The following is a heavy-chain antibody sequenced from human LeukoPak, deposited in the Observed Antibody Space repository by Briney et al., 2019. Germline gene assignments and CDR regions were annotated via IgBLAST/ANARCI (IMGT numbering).Heavy chain of an antibody. CDR3: AKVGGYCSSTSCYTEDLYYYYYYMDV. D-gene: IGHD2-2*02. CDR2: IRYDGSNK. Sequence: GGSLRLSCAASGFTFSSYGTHWVRQAPGKGLEWVAFIRYDGSNKYYADSVKGRFTISRDNSKNTLYLQMNSLRAEDTAVYYCAKVGGYCSSTSCYTEDLYYYYYYMDVWGKGTTVTVSS. CDR1: GFTFSSYG. J-gene: IGHJ6*03. V-gene: IGHV3-30*02.